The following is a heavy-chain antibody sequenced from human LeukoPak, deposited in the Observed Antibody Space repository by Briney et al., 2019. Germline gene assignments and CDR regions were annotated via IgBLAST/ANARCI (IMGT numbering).Heavy chain of an antibody. J-gene: IGHJ4*02. CDR1: GFTFSNAW. CDR2: IKSKTDGGTT. Sequence: GGSLRLSCAASGFTFSNAWMSWVRQAPGKGLEWVGRIKSKTDGGTTDYAAPVKGRFTISRDDSKNTLYLQMNSLKTEDTAVHYCTTDTEFLEWLLSFDYWGQGTLVTVSS. D-gene: IGHD3-3*01. V-gene: IGHV3-15*01. CDR3: TTDTEFLEWLLSFDY.